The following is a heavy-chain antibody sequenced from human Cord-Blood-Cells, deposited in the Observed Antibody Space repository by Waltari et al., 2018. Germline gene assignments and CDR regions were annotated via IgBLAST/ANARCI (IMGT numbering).Heavy chain of an antibody. CDR3: ARLEGYIVGAKYYYYGMDV. J-gene: IGHJ6*02. V-gene: IGHV5-51*03. CDR1: GYSFTSYW. D-gene: IGHD1-26*01. Sequence: EVQLVQSVAEVKKPGESLKISCKGSGYSFTSYWIGWVRQMPGKGLEWMGIIYPGDSDTRYSPSFQGQVTISADKSISTAYLQWSSLKASDTAMYYCARLEGYIVGAKYYYYGMDVWGQGTTVTVSS. CDR2: IYPGDSDT.